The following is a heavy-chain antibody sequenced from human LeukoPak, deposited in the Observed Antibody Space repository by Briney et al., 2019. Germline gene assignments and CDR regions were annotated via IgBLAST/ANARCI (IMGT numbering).Heavy chain of an antibody. Sequence: PGGSLRLSCVASGFTFSSYGMHWVRQAPGKGLEWVAVISYDGSNKYYADSVKGRFTISRDNSKNTLYLQMNSLRAEDTAVYYCAKEAGSGSYAFDYWGQGTLVTVSS. J-gene: IGHJ4*02. CDR1: GFTFSSYG. CDR3: AKEAGSGSYAFDY. V-gene: IGHV3-30*18. CDR2: ISYDGSNK. D-gene: IGHD3-10*01.